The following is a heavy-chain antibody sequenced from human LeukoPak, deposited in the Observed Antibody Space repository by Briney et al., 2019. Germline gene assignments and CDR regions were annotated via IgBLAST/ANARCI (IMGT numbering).Heavy chain of an antibody. CDR2: FDPEDGET. CDR1: GYTLTELS. D-gene: IGHD2-2*01. V-gene: IGHV1-24*01. J-gene: IGHJ4*02. Sequence: ASVKVSCKVSGYTLTELSMHWVRQAPGKGLEWMGGFDPEDGETIYAQKFQGRVTMTEDTSTDTAYMELSSLRSEDTAVYYCAHLQSPSIVVVPAAMGYWGQGPLVTVSS. CDR3: AHLQSPSIVVVPAAMGY.